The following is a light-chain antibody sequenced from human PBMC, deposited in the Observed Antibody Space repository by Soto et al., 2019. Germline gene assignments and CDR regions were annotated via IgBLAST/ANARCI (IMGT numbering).Light chain of an antibody. Sequence: DIVMTQSPDSLAVSLGERATINCKSSQTVLRSSNNKNHLAWYQQKPEQPPKMLISWASTRESGVPDRFSGSGSGTDFTLTISSLQAEDVAVYYCQQYYTVPVTFGQGTRLEIK. J-gene: IGKJ5*01. CDR2: WAS. V-gene: IGKV4-1*01. CDR1: QTVLRSSNNKNH. CDR3: QQYYTVPVT.